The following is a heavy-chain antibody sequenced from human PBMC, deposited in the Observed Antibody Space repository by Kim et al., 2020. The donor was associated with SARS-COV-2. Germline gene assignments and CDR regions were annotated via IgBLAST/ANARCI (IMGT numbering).Heavy chain of an antibody. CDR2: ISNSGTT. D-gene: IGHD3-10*01. CDR1: GASMTSGDYY. CDR3: DRVAGDSGPYPYYFD. V-gene: IGHV4-30-4*01. Sequence: SETLSLTCTVSGASMTSGDYYWSWIRQPPGKGLEWLGRISNSGTTYYNPFLESRLIISLDTSKNQFSLKLTSETAADTAVYYCDRVAGDSGPYPYYFD. J-gene: IGHJ4*01.